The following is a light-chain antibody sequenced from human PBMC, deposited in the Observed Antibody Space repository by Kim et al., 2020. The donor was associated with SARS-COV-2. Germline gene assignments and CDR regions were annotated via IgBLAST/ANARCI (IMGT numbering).Light chain of an antibody. V-gene: IGLV3-1*01. J-gene: IGLJ2*01. CDR2: QDS. Sequence: SYELTQPPSVSVSPGQTASITCSGDKLGDKYACWYQQKPGQSPVLVIYQDSKRPSGIPERFSGSNSGNTATLTISGTQAMDEADYYCQAWDSSTVVFGVGPQLTVL. CDR3: QAWDSSTVV. CDR1: KLGDKY.